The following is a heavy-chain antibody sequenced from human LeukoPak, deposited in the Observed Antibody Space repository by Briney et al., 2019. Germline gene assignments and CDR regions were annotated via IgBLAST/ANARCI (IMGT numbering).Heavy chain of an antibody. CDR2: ISSSGSTI. Sequence: GGSLRLSCAASGFTFSDYYMSWIRQAPGKGLEWVSYISSSGSTIYYADSVKGRFTISRDNAKNSLYLQMNSLRAEDTAVYYCARGPGGGYYDSSGYYEGWDYWSQGTLVTVSS. V-gene: IGHV3-11*04. D-gene: IGHD3-22*01. CDR1: GFTFSDYY. CDR3: ARGPGGGYYDSSGYYEGWDY. J-gene: IGHJ4*02.